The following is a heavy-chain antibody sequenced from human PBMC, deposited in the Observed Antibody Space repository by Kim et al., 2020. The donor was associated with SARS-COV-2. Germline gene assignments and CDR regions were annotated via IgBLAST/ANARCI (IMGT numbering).Heavy chain of an antibody. J-gene: IGHJ4*02. V-gene: IGHV3-23*01. CDR2: ISGSGGST. Sequence: GGSLRLSCAASGFTFSSYAMSWVRQAPGKGLEWVSAISGSGGSTYYADSVKGRFTISRDNSKNTLYLQMNSLRAEDTAVYYCAKDHDYGDFEYYFDYWGQGTLVTVSS. CDR1: GFTFSSYA. CDR3: AKDHDYGDFEYYFDY. D-gene: IGHD4-17*01.